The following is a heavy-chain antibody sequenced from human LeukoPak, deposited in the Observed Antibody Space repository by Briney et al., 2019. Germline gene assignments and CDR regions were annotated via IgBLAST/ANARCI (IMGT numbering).Heavy chain of an antibody. D-gene: IGHD1-26*01. J-gene: IGHJ4*02. CDR2: ISGSGGST. Sequence: GGSLRLSCAASGFTFSSYAMNWVRQAPGKGLEWASAISGSGGSTYYADSVKGRFTISRDNSKNTLYPQMNSLRAEDTAVYYCAKGRYSGTYLFDYWGQGTLVTVSS. V-gene: IGHV3-23*01. CDR1: GFTFSSYA. CDR3: AKGRYSGTYLFDY.